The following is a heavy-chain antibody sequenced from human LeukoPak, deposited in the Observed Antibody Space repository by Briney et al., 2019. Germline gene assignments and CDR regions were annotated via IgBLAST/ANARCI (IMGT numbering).Heavy chain of an antibody. CDR1: GFIVSSNY. CDR3: TRSDWFDP. J-gene: IGHJ5*02. Sequence: TGGSLRLSCAASGFIVSSNYMSWVRQAPGKGLEWVSVIYSGGNTYYADSVKGRFTISRDNSKNTVYLQMNSLRAEDTAVYYCTRSDWFDPWGQGTLVTVSS. CDR2: IYSGGNT. V-gene: IGHV3-66*01.